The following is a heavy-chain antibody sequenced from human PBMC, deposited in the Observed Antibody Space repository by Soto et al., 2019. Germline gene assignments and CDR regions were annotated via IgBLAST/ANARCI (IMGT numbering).Heavy chain of an antibody. CDR3: ARHSSSWGGEDY. J-gene: IGHJ4*02. Sequence: QVQLVQSGAEVKKPGASVKVSCKASGYTFTSYYMHWVRQAPGQGLEWMGIINPSGGSTSYAQKFQGRVTMTRDTSTSTVYMELSSLRAEDTAVYYWARHSSSWGGEDYWGQGTRGTVSS. CDR1: GYTFTSYY. CDR2: INPSGGST. D-gene: IGHD6-6*01. V-gene: IGHV1-46*01.